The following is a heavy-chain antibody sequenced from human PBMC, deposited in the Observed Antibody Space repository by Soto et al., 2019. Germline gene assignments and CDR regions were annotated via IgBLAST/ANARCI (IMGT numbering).Heavy chain of an antibody. CDR1: EFTFSSYA. CDR3: AKERRVAAAASAEYFQH. J-gene: IGHJ1*01. CDR2: ISGSGGST. Sequence: GVPLTHSCTASEFTFSSYAMNWVRQSPGQGLEWVSAISGSGGSTYYADSVKGRCTISRDNSKNTLYLQMNSLRAEDTAEYYCAKERRVAAAASAEYFQHWGQGTLVTVSS. V-gene: IGHV3-23*01. D-gene: IGHD6-13*01.